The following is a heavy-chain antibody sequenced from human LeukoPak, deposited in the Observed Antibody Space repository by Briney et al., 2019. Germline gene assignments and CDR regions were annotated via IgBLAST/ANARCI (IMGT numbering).Heavy chain of an antibody. CDR3: ARHALRDNDYSNYFLFGIYYYYMDV. CDR1: GGSISSSSYY. V-gene: IGHV4-39*01. CDR2: VYHSGSP. J-gene: IGHJ6*03. D-gene: IGHD4-11*01. Sequence: SETLSLTCTVSGGSISSSSYYWGWIRQPPGKGLEWIGYVYHSGSPEYNPSLKSRVTISVDTSKNQFSLKLSSVTAADTAVYYCARHALRDNDYSNYFLFGIYYYYMDVWGKGTTVTVSS.